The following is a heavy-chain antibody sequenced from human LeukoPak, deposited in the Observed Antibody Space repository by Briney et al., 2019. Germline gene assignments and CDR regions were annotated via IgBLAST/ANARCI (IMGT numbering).Heavy chain of an antibody. J-gene: IGHJ6*02. D-gene: IGHD6-13*01. Sequence: PSETLSLTCTVSGGSISSYYWSWIRQPAGKGLEWIGRIYVSGSTNYNPSLKSRVTMSVDTSKNQLSLKLSSVTAADTAVYYCARVAAAGIYYYYGMDVWGQGTTVTVSS. CDR2: IYVSGST. V-gene: IGHV4-4*07. CDR3: ARVAAAGIYYYYGMDV. CDR1: GGSISSYY.